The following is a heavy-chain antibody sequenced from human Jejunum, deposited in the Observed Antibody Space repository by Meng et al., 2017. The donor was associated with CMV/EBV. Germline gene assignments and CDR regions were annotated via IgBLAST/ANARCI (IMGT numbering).Heavy chain of an antibody. CDR2: INTDGSNP. CDR1: RFPLSPYW. CDR3: IRGPYGADSWYDY. Sequence: SRFPLSPYWMHWVRQVPGKGLGWVSRINTDGSNPNYADSVKGRFTISRDNAKSTLYLQMNSLTAEDTAVYYCIRGPYGADSWYDYWGQGTLVTVSS. J-gene: IGHJ4*02. V-gene: IGHV3-74*01. D-gene: IGHD4-17*01.